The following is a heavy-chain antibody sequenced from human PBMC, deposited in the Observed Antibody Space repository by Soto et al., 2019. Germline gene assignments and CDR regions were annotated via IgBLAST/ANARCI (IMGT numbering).Heavy chain of an antibody. D-gene: IGHD3-16*01. CDR2: IYYSGYT. CDR1: GGSISSSSYY. CDR3: ARHNGPLYVGYYYDMDG. V-gene: IGHV4-39*01. J-gene: IGHJ6*02. Sequence: SETLSLTCTGSGGSISSSSYYWGWIRQPPGKGLEWIGSIYYSGYTYYKQYLKSSINISVDTSKNHFSLKLSSVTAADTAVYYCARHNGPLYVGYYYDMDGWGQGTTVS.